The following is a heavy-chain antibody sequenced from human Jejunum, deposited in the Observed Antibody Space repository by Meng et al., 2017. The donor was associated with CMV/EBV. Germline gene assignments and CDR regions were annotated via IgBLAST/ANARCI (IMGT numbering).Heavy chain of an antibody. Sequence: LQEVAPGLVTSPRTLSTTCFVSVGPSRGYYWSCIRQPAGKGLEWIGRIYTSGRTHYNPSLKSRLTMSVDLAKNQISLKLSSVTAADTAVYYCARESGSYYWFDPWGQGTLGTVSS. D-gene: IGHD1-26*01. CDR1: VGPSRGYY. CDR3: ARESGSYYWFDP. CDR2: IYTSGRT. V-gene: IGHV4-4*07. J-gene: IGHJ5*02.